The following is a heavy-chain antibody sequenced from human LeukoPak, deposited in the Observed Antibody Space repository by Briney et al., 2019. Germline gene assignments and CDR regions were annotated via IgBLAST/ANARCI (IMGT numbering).Heavy chain of an antibody. J-gene: IGHJ6*02. CDR3: VRGGYCSGTSCAHYDGMDV. CDR2: IWYDGSHT. D-gene: IGHD2-2*01. Sequence: GGSLRLSCAASGFSYSSYGMRWVRRAPGKGLEWVGDIWYDGSHTYYADSVKGRFTISRDNSMNTLYMQMNSLRGEDAAVYYCVRGGYCSGTSCAHYDGMDVWGQGTTVTVSS. CDR1: GFSYSSYG. V-gene: IGHV3-33*01.